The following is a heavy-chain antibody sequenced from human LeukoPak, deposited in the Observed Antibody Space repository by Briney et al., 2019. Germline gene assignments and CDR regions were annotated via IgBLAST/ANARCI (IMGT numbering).Heavy chain of an antibody. J-gene: IGHJ6*02. D-gene: IGHD4-17*01. Sequence: PSETLSLTCTVSGGSTSTYYWSWIRQPAGKGLEWIGRIYTSGSTNYNPSLKSRVTMSVDTSKNQFSLKLSSVTAADTAVYYCARDGTYGDYGYYGMDVWGQGTTVTVSS. CDR1: GGSTSTYY. V-gene: IGHV4-4*07. CDR2: IYTSGST. CDR3: ARDGTYGDYGYYGMDV.